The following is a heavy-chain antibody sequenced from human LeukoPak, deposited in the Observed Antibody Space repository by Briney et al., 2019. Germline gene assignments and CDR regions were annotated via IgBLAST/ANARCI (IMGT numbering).Heavy chain of an antibody. J-gene: IGHJ6*02. CDR2: IYYSGST. D-gene: IGHD3-10*01. CDR3: AREGGLLWFGELSYYYGMDV. Sequence: SETLSLTCAVYGGSFSGYYWSWIRQHPGKGLEWIGYIYYSGSTYYNPSLKSRVTISVDTSKNQFSLKLSSVTAADTAVYYCAREGGLLWFGELSYYYGMDVWGQGTTVTVSS. CDR1: GGSFSGYY. V-gene: IGHV4-31*11.